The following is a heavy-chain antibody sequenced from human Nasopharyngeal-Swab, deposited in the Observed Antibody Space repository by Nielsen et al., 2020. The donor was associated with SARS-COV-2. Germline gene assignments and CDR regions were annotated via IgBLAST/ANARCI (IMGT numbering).Heavy chain of an antibody. CDR2: IGDKDHNYAT. V-gene: IGHV3-73*01. Sequence: GESLKISCAASGFTFSNALMSWVRPASGKGLEWVGRIGDKDHNYATTYGASVQGRFTISRDDSKNTAFLQMDSLKTEDTALYYCTTDFYFDYWGQGTLVTVSS. J-gene: IGHJ4*02. CDR3: TTDFYFDY. CDR1: GFTFSNAL.